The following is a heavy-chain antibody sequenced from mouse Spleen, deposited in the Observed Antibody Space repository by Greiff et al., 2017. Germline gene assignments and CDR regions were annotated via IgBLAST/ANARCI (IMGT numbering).Heavy chain of an antibody. V-gene: IGHV3-6*01. CDR1: GYSITSGYY. CDR2: ISYDGSN. J-gene: IGHJ2*01. CDR3: AFTTVVAGGFDY. Sequence: EVKLQESGPGLVKPSQSLSLTCSVTGYSITSGYYWNWIRQFPGNKLEWMGYISYDGSNNYNPSLKNRISITRDTSKNQFFLKLNSVTTEDTATYYCAFTTVVAGGFDYWGQGTTLTVSS. D-gene: IGHD1-1*01.